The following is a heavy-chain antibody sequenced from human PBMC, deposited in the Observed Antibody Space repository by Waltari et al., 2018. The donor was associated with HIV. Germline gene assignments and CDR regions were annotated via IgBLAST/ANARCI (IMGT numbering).Heavy chain of an antibody. D-gene: IGHD6-13*01. J-gene: IGHJ6*02. V-gene: IGHV3-23*01. CDR1: GFRFVTYA. CDR3: ARHSSSHPYYYAMDV. CDR2: ISGTGDHT. Sequence: EVQLLESGGGLVQPGQSLRISCTVSGFRFVTYAMSWVRPAPGKGLEWVSAISGTGDHTFYADSVKGRFTISRDNSKRTLYLQMNSLRAEDTALYYCARHSSSHPYYYAMDVWGQGTTVTVSS.